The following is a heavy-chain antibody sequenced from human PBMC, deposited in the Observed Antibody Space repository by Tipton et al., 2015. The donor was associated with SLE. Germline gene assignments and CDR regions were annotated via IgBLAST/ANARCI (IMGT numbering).Heavy chain of an antibody. V-gene: IGHV4-59*01. CDR3: ASSGRGYDFWTGYYGAYGMDV. CDR1: GGSISSYH. D-gene: IGHD3-3*01. CDR2: IHYSEST. J-gene: IGHJ6*02. Sequence: TLSLTCTVSGGSISSYHWSWIRQPPGKGLEWIGYIHYSESTNYNPSLKSRVTISVDTSKNQMSLNLSSVTAADTAVYYCASSGRGYDFWTGYYGAYGMDVWGQGTTVTVSS.